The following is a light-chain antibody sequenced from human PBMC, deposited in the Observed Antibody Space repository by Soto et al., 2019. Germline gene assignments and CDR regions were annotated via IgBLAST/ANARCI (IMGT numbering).Light chain of an antibody. V-gene: IGKV2-28*01. J-gene: IGKJ1*01. CDR1: QSLLHSNGYNF. CDR3: MQALQTPRT. Sequence: EIVMTQSPRSLPVTPGEPASISCRSSQSLLHSNGYNFLDWYPQKPGQSPQLLIYLGFNRPSGVPDRFSGSGSGTDFTLTISRVEAEDVGVYYCMQALQTPRTFGQGTKVEIK. CDR2: LGF.